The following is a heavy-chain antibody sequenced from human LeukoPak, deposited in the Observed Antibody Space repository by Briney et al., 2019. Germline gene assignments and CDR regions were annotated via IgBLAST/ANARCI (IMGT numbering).Heavy chain of an antibody. V-gene: IGHV3-66*01. Sequence: QSGGSLRLSCAASGFTVSSNYMSWVRQAPGKGLEWVSVIYSGGSTYYADSVKGRFTISRDNSKNTLYLQMNSLRTEDTAVYYCARVVTITMIVGTDYWGQGTLVTVSS. J-gene: IGHJ4*02. CDR2: IYSGGST. CDR3: ARVVTITMIVGTDY. CDR1: GFTVSSNY. D-gene: IGHD3-22*01.